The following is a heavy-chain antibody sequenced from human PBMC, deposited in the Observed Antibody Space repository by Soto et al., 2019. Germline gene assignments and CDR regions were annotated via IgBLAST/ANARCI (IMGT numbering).Heavy chain of an antibody. V-gene: IGHV3-23*01. CDR2: ISASGSGT. CDR1: GFTFSTYA. Sequence: EVQLLESGGGLVQPGGSLRLSCVASGFTFSTYAMYWVRQAPGKGLEWVSAISASGSGTYYTDSVKGRFTISRDNSKNTLLLQMNSLRAEDTAVYYCARRQTGYDFDYWGQGTLVTVSS. J-gene: IGHJ4*02. D-gene: IGHD5-18*01. CDR3: ARRQTGYDFDY.